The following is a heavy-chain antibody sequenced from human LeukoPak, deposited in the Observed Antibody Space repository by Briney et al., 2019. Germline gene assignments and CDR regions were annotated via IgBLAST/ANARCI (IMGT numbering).Heavy chain of an antibody. CDR2: IRCGGAIK. J-gene: IGHJ4*02. CDR3: AKVSPINPSGYLDY. CDR1: GFTFSSYG. D-gene: IGHD3-3*01. V-gene: IGHV3-30*02. Sequence: GGSLRLSCAASGFTFSSYGMHWVRQAPGKGLEWVAFIRCGGAIKDYADSVKGRFTISRDNSKNTLYLQMNSLRAEDTAVYYCAKVSPINPSGYLDYWGQGTLVTVSS.